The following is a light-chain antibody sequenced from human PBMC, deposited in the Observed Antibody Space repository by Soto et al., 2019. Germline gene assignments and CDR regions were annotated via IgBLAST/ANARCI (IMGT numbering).Light chain of an antibody. J-gene: IGKJ4*01. CDR1: QSVSRN. CDR3: QQYNVWPLT. Sequence: EIVMTQSPATLSVSPGETATLSCRASQSVSRNLAWYQQKPGQTPKLLIYVASTLATGIPARFSGSGSGTEFTLTISSLQSEDFAVYYCQQYNVWPLTFGGGTKVEFK. CDR2: VAS. V-gene: IGKV3-15*01.